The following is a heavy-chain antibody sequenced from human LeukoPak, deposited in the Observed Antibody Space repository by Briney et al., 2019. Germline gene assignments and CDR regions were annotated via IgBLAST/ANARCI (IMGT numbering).Heavy chain of an antibody. D-gene: IGHD4-17*01. J-gene: IGHJ3*02. CDR1: GFTFSNYA. CDR3: SGDPNGDYVGAFDM. Sequence: PGGSLRLSCTASGFTFSNYAMTWVRQAPGKGLEWVASIRGGGDTKYYVDSVKGRFTISRDNSKNTLFLQMNSLRGEDTAVYYCSGDPNGDYVGAFDMWGPGTMVTVSS. V-gene: IGHV3-23*01. CDR2: IRGGGDTK.